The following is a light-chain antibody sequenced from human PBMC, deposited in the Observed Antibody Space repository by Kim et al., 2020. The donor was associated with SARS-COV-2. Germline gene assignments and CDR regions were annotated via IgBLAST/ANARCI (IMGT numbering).Light chain of an antibody. J-gene: IGLJ3*02. CDR3: SAWDISLNAVV. V-gene: IGLV10-54*01. CDR2: RNN. CDR1: NDNVGRQG. Sequence: QAGLTQPPSVSKDLRQTATLTCTGNNDNVGRQGAAWLQQHQGHLPKVLSDRNNNRRSGISERFSASRSGNTASLIITGLQSEDEADYYCSAWDISLNAVVFGGGTQLTVL.